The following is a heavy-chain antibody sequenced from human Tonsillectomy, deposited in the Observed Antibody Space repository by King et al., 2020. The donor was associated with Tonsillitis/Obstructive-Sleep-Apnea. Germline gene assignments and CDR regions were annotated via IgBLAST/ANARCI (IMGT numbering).Heavy chain of an antibody. Sequence: QLVQSGAEVKKPGASVKVSCKASGYTFTTYAMHWVRQAPGQRLEWMGWINAGNGNTKYSQKFQGRVTITRDTSASPAYMELSSLRSEDTAGYYCAREPLGSSSSSLGWFDPWGQGTLVTVSS. V-gene: IGHV1-3*01. CDR3: AREPLGSSSSSLGWFDP. CDR2: INAGNGNT. CDR1: GYTFTTYA. J-gene: IGHJ5*02. D-gene: IGHD6-6*01.